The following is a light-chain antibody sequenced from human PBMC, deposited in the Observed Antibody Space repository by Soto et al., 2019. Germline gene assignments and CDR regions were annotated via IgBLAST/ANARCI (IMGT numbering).Light chain of an antibody. CDR2: EVT. J-gene: IGLJ1*01. CDR1: SGDIGSYNR. V-gene: IGLV2-14*01. Sequence: QSALTQPASVSGSPGQSITISCTGTSGDIGSYNRVSWYQQHPGKAPKLIIYEVTDRPSGVSNRFSGSQSGNTASLTISWLQAEDEAEYYCSSYTNINTRACVFGTGTKVTVL. CDR3: SSYTNINTRACV.